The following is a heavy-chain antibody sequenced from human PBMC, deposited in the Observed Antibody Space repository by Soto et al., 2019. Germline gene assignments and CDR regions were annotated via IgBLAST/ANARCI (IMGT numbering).Heavy chain of an antibody. Sequence: SETLSLTCTVSGGSISSYYWSWIRRPPGKGLEWIGYIYYSGSTNYNPSLKSRVTISVDTSKNQFSLKLSSVTAADTAVYYCARHISDGDYNNWFDPWGQGTLVTVSS. D-gene: IGHD4-17*01. CDR3: ARHISDGDYNNWFDP. J-gene: IGHJ5*02. V-gene: IGHV4-59*08. CDR1: GGSISSYY. CDR2: IYYSGST.